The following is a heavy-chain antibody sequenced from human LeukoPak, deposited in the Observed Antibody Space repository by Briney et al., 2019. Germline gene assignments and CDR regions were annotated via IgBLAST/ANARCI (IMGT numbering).Heavy chain of an antibody. D-gene: IGHD1-1*01. V-gene: IGHV1-69*04. CDR2: IIPILGIA. CDR3: ARESHAGTTDDY. J-gene: IGHJ4*02. Sequence: SVKVSCKASGGTFSSYAISWVRQAPGQGLEWMGRIIPILGIANYAQKFQGRATITADKSTSTAYMELSSLRSEDTAVYYCARESHAGTTDDYWGQGTLVTVSS. CDR1: GGTFSSYA.